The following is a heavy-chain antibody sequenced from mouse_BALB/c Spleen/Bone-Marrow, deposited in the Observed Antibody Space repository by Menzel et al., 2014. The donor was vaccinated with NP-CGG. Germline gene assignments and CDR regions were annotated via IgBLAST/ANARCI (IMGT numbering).Heavy chain of an antibody. CDR3: ARYRLGTYFDY. CDR2: TDPANGNT. J-gene: IGHJ2*01. D-gene: IGHD2-14*01. V-gene: IGHV14-3*02. CDR1: GFNIKDTY. Sequence: EVKLVESGAELVKPGASVKLSCTASGFNIKDTYIHWVKQRPEQGLEWIGRTDPANGNTKYDPKFQGKATITADTSSSTAYLYLSRLTSEDTAVYYCARYRLGTYFDYWGQSTTLTVSS.